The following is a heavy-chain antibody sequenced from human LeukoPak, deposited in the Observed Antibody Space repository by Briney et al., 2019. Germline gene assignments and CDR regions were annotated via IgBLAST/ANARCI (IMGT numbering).Heavy chain of an antibody. J-gene: IGHJ3*02. V-gene: IGHV3-21*01. CDR3: ARDTGNFWWDAFDI. CDR2: ISSSSSYI. Sequence: PGGSLRLSCAASGFTFSSYSMNWVRQAPGKGLEWVSSISSSSSYIYYADSVKGRFTISRDNAKNSLYLQMNSLRAEDTAVYYCARDTGNFWWDAFDIWGQGTMVTVSS. CDR1: GFTFSSYS. D-gene: IGHD4-23*01.